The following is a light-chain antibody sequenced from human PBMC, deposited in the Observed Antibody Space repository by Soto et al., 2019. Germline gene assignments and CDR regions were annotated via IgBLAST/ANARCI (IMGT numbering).Light chain of an antibody. CDR3: QQYGSSPRT. V-gene: IGKV3-20*01. CDR1: QSVSSSY. CDR2: GAS. Sequence: PGERATLSCRASQSVSSSYLAWYQQKPGQAPRLLIYGASSRATGIPDRFTGSGSGTDFTLTITRLEPEDFAVYYCQQYGSSPRTFGQGTKLEIK. J-gene: IGKJ1*01.